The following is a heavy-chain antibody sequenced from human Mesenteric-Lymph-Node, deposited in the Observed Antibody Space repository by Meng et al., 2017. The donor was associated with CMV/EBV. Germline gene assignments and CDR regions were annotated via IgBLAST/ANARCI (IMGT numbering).Heavy chain of an antibody. CDR1: GFIFSSYA. CDR2: IYSGGST. V-gene: IGHV3-23*05. J-gene: IGHJ4*02. D-gene: IGHD5-24*01. Sequence: GGSLRLSCAASGFIFSSYAMSWVRQAPGQGLEWVSTIYSGGSTYYADSVKGRFTISRDNSKNTLYLQMNSLRAEDTAVYYCAKGYAGNGYNLFDYWGQGTLVTVSS. CDR3: AKGYAGNGYNLFDY.